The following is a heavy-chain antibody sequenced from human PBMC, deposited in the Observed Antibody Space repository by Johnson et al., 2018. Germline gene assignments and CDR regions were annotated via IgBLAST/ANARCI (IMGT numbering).Heavy chain of an antibody. D-gene: IGHD3-10*01. CDR2: ISYDGSNK. CDR3: AKGDYFGRSARAEYFQH. CDR1: GFPFSSYG. V-gene: IGHV3-30*18. J-gene: IGHJ1*01. Sequence: QVQLVESGGGVVQPGRSLRLSCAASGFPFSSYGMHWGRQAPGKGLEWVALISYDGSNKYYADSVKGRFTISRDNSKNTLYLQMNSLSAEDTAVYYCAKGDYFGRSARAEYFQHWGQGTLVTVSS.